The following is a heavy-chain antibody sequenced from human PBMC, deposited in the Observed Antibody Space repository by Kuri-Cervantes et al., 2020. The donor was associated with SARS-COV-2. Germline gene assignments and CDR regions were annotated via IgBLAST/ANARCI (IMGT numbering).Heavy chain of an antibody. V-gene: IGHV3-30*18. CDR1: GFTFSSYG. D-gene: IGHD5-18*01. CDR3: VDETDTAMAFFDY. Sequence: GGSLRLSCAASGFTFSSYGMHWVRQAPGKGLEWVAVISYDGSNKYYADSVKGRFTISRDNSKNTLYLQMNSLRAEDTAVYYCVDETDTAMAFFDYWGQGTLATVSS. CDR2: ISYDGSNK. J-gene: IGHJ4*02.